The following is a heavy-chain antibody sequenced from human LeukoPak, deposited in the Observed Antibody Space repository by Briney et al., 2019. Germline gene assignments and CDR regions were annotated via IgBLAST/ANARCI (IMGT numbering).Heavy chain of an antibody. J-gene: IGHJ4*02. CDR1: GFTFSSYS. Sequence: PGGSLRLSCAASGFTFSSYSMNWVRQAPGKGLEWVSTVNSNDRPYYADSVKGRFTISRDNSKNTLHLQMNSLRAEDTAVYYCAKIPHSSSPFYDYWGQGTLVTVSS. V-gene: IGHV3-23*01. CDR2: VNSNDRP. D-gene: IGHD6-6*01. CDR3: AKIPHSSSPFYDY.